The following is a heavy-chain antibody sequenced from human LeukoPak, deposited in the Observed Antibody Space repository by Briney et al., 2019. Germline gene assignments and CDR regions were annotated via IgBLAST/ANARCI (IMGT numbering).Heavy chain of an antibody. J-gene: IGHJ4*02. CDR3: ARATNYYDSSGYYYDGLKYFDY. V-gene: IGHV4-31*03. CDR1: GGSISSGGYY. D-gene: IGHD3-22*01. Sequence: PSQTLSLTCTVSGGSISSGGYYWSWIRQHPGKGLEWIGYIYYSGSTYYNASLKSRVTISVDTSKNQFSLKLSSVTAADTAVYYCARATNYYDSSGYYYDGLKYFDYWGQGTLVTVSS. CDR2: IYYSGST.